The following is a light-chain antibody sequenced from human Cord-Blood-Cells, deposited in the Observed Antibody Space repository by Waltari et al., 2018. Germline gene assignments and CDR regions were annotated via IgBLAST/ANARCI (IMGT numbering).Light chain of an antibody. CDR3: SSYTSSSNVV. V-gene: IGLV2-14*01. J-gene: IGLJ2*01. CDR2: DVS. CDR1: SSDVGGYNY. Sequence: QSALTQPASVSGSPGQSITISCTGTSSDVGGYNYVSWYQQHPGKAPQLMIYDVSNRPSGVSNRFSGSKSDNTASLTISGLQAEDEADYYCSSYTSSSNVVFGGGTKLTVL.